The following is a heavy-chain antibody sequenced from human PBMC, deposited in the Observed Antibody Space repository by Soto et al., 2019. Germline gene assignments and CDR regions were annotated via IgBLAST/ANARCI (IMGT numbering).Heavy chain of an antibody. CDR2: IYPGDSDT. Sequence: LGESLKISCRGSGYSFTSYWIGWVRQMPGKGLEWMGIIYPGDSDTRYSPSFQGQVTISADKSISTAYLQWSSLKASDTAMYYCARREYDLWRGYGSSYGMDVWVQGTTVTDS. J-gene: IGHJ6*02. CDR3: ARREYDLWRGYGSSYGMDV. D-gene: IGHD3-3*01. CDR1: GYSFTSYW. V-gene: IGHV5-51*01.